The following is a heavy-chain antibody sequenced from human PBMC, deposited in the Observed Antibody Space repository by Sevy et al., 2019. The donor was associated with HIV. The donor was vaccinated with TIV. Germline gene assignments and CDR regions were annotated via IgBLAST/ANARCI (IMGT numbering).Heavy chain of an antibody. CDR2: ISSSGSNI. CDR1: GFSFSDYY. Sequence: GGSLRLSCTASGFSFSDYYISWIRQAPGKGLEWVSFISSSGSNIYYAKSVKGRSNISRDNAKNTLNLQMNSLRAADTAVYYGVRDGPFSRYYQGDDTFDFWGQGTMVTVSS. CDR3: VRDGPFSRYYQGDDTFDF. D-gene: IGHD3-3*01. V-gene: IGHV3-11*01. J-gene: IGHJ3*01.